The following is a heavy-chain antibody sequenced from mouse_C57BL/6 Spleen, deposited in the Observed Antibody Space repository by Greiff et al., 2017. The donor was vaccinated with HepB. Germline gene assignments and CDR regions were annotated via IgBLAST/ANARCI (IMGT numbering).Heavy chain of an antibody. D-gene: IGHD1-1*01. CDR3: ARGDYYAPYFDV. CDR1: GYTFTSYW. Sequence: VQLQQPGAELVKPGASVKLSCKASGYTFTSYWMQWVKQRPGQGLEWIGEIDPSDSYTNYNQKFKGKATLTVDTSSSTAYMQLSSLTSEDSAVYYCARGDYYAPYFDVWGTGTTVTVSS. CDR2: IDPSDSYT. J-gene: IGHJ1*03. V-gene: IGHV1-50*01.